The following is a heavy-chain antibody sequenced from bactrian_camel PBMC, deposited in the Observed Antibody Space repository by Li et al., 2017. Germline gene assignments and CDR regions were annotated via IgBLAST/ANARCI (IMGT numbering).Heavy chain of an antibody. D-gene: IGHD2*01. CDR1: GGTYSDYC. J-gene: IGHJ4*01. CDR3: AAKGGGYCGTNSPEIFAS. CDR2: IDSDGRI. Sequence: QVQLVESGGASVQAGGSLRLSCVASGGTYSDYCMGWFRQAPGKEREWVATIDSDGRITCADSVLGRFTISQDNAKNNVYLEMNSLVTDDTAMYYCAAKGGGYCGTNSPEIFASWGQGTQVTVS. V-gene: IGHV3S53*01.